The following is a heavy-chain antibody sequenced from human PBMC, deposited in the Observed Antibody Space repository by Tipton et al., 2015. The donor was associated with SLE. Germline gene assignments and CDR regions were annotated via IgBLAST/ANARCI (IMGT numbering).Heavy chain of an antibody. J-gene: IGHJ4*02. Sequence: TLSLTCTVSGGSINTYYWSWIRQPPGKGLEWIGEINHSGSTNYNPSLKSRVTISVDTSKNQFSLNLSSVTAADTAVYYCARAGAVGATLQFDYWGQGTLVTVSS. D-gene: IGHD1-26*01. CDR1: GGSINTYY. CDR3: ARAGAVGATLQFDY. V-gene: IGHV4-34*01. CDR2: INHSGST.